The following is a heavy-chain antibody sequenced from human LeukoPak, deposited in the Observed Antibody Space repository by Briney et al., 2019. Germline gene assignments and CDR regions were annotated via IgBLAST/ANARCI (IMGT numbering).Heavy chain of an antibody. D-gene: IGHD1-26*01. Sequence: SETLSLTCTVSGVSISSGTYYWSWIRQPAGKGLEWIGHIYTSGSTNYNPSLKSRVTISVDTSKNQFSLKLSSVTAADTAVYYCARGGSWEIPYYFHYWGQGTLVTVSS. V-gene: IGHV4-61*09. CDR2: IYTSGST. CDR3: ARGGSWEIPYYFHY. CDR1: GVSISSGTYY. J-gene: IGHJ4*02.